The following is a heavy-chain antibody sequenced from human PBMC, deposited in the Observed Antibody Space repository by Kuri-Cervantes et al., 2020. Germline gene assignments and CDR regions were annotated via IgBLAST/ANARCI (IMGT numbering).Heavy chain of an antibody. CDR3: ARGVYGGFDI. CDR1: GITFSSYD. D-gene: IGHD5/OR15-5a*01. CDR2: IGTAGDT. Sequence: GESLKISCAASGITFSSYDMHWVRQATGKGLEWVSAIGTAGDTYYPGSVKGRFTISRDNAKNSLYLQMNSLRAEDTAVYYCARGVYGGFDIWGQGTRVTVSS. J-gene: IGHJ3*02. V-gene: IGHV3-13*01.